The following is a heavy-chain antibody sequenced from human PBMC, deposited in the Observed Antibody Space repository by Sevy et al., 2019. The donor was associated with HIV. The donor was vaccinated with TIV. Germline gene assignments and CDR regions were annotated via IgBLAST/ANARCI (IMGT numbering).Heavy chain of an antibody. CDR3: ARGSRTEYSSSFDYYYGMDV. CDR2: INSDGSST. J-gene: IGHJ6*02. V-gene: IGHV3-74*01. Sequence: GGSLRLSCAASGFTFSSYWMHWVRQAPGKGLVWVSRINSDGSSTSYAYSVKGRFTISRDNAKNTLYLQMNSLRAEDTAVYYCARGSRTEYSSSFDYYYGMDVWGQGTTVTVSS. CDR1: GFTFSSYW. D-gene: IGHD6-6*01.